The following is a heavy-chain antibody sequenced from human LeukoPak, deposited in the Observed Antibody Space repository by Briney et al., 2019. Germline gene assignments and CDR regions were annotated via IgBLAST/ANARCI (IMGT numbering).Heavy chain of an antibody. D-gene: IGHD3-3*01. CDR1: GGSISSGGYY. J-gene: IGHJ4*02. Sequence: SETLSLTCTVSGGSISSGGYYWSWIRQPPGKGLEWIGYIYHSGSTYYNPSLKSRVTISVDRSKNQFSLKLSSVTAADTAVYYCASTHAKSVTTPFDYWGQGTLVTVSS. CDR2: IYHSGST. V-gene: IGHV4-30-2*01. CDR3: ASTHAKSVTTPFDY.